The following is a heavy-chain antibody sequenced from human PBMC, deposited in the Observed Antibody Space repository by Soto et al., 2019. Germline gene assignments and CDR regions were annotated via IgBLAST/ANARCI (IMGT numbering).Heavy chain of an antibody. CDR2: ISYDGSNK. J-gene: IGHJ6*02. Sequence: RLSCAASGFTFSSYAMHWVRQAPGKGLEWVAVISYDGSNKYYADSVKGRFTISRDNSKNTLYLQMNSLRAEDTAVYYYARVHCPNYYGSGSYCPRLKNGYYGMDVWGQGTAVTVSS. CDR1: GFTFSSYA. D-gene: IGHD3-10*01. V-gene: IGHV3-30-3*01. CDR3: ARVHCPNYYGSGSYCPRLKNGYYGMDV.